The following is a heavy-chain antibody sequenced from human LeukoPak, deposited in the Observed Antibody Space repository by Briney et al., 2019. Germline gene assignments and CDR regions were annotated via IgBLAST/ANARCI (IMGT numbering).Heavy chain of an antibody. CDR2: ISGSGGST. J-gene: IGHJ3*02. Sequence: TGGSLGLSRAASGFPFSSYAMSWVRQAPGKGLEWVSAISGSGGSTYYADSVKGRFTISRDNSKNTLYLQMNSLRAEDTAVYYCAKEQNAFDIWGQGTMVTVSS. CDR3: AKEQNAFDI. CDR1: GFPFSSYA. V-gene: IGHV3-23*01.